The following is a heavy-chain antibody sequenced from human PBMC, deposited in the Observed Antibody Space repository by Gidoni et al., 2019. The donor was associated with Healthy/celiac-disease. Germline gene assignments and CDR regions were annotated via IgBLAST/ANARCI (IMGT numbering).Heavy chain of an antibody. CDR1: GFTFSSYG. D-gene: IGHD7-27*01. CDR3: AKVTLTGELVSAFDI. J-gene: IGHJ3*02. V-gene: IGHV3-30*18. Sequence: QVQLVETGGGVVQPGRSLRLSCAASGFTFSSYGMHWVRQAPGKGLEWVAVISYDGINKYYADSVKGRFTISRDNSKNTLYLQMNSLRAEDTAVYYCAKVTLTGELVSAFDIWGQGTMVTVSS. CDR2: ISYDGINK.